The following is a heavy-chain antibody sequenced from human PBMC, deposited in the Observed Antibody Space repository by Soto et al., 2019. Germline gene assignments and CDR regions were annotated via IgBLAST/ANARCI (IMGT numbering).Heavy chain of an antibody. CDR1: GGSISSSSYY. Sequence: QLQLQESGPGLVNPSETLSLTCTVSGGSISSSSYYWGWIRQPPGKGLEWIGSIYYSGSTYYNPSLKSRVTISVDTSKSQFSLKLSSVTAADTAVYYCARPPKGRDDYYGMDVWGQGTTVTVSS. CDR2: IYYSGST. CDR3: ARPPKGRDDYYGMDV. V-gene: IGHV4-39*01. J-gene: IGHJ6*02.